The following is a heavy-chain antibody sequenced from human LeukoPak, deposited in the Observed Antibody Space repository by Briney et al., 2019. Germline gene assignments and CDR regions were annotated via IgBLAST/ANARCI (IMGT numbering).Heavy chain of an antibody. CDR3: ARDGPGSGSYYTTDYYYYMDV. J-gene: IGHJ6*03. Sequence: SVKVSCKASGGTFSSYAISWVRQAPGQGLEWMGGIIPIFGTANYAQKFQGRVTITTDESTSTAYMELSSLRSEDTAVYYCARDGPGSGSYYTTDYYYYMDVWGKGTTVTVSS. D-gene: IGHD1-26*01. CDR1: GGTFSSYA. CDR2: IIPIFGTA. V-gene: IGHV1-69*05.